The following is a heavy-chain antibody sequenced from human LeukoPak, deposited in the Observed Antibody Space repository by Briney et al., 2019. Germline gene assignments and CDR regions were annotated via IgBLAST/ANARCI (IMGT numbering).Heavy chain of an antibody. CDR2: VSGGGVTT. CDR3: PKQSYASGWNPFDY. Sequence: PGGSLRLSCAASGFTFSSYAMSWVRQAPGKGLEWVSTVSGGGVTTYYADSAKGRFTISRGNSKNTLYLQMNSLTAEDTAVYYCPKQSYASGWNPFDYWGQGILVTVSS. J-gene: IGHJ4*02. V-gene: IGHV3-23*01. D-gene: IGHD6-19*01. CDR1: GFTFSSYA.